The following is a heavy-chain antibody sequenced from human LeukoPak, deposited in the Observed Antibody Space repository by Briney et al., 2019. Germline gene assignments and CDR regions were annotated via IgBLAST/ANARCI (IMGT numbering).Heavy chain of an antibody. CDR2: IYSGGST. J-gene: IGHJ5*02. D-gene: IGHD1-26*01. V-gene: IGHV3-53*01. CDR3: AREVYGGSYDH. Sequence: GGSLRLSCAASGFTVSSNYMSWVRQAPGRGLEWVSVIYSGGSTYYADSVKGRFTISRDNSKNTLYLQMNSLRAEDTAVYYCAREVYGGSYDHWGQGTLVTVSS. CDR1: GFTVSSNY.